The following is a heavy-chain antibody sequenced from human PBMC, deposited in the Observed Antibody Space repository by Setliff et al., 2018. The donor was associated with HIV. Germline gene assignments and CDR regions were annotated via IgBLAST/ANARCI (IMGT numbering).Heavy chain of an antibody. CDR3: ARFGVVVISQKRYYYYMDV. V-gene: IGHV4-59*01. D-gene: IGHD3-22*01. Sequence: SETLSLTCTVSGGSISSYYWSWIRQPPGKGLEWIGYIYYSGGTNYNPSLKSRVTISVDTSKNQFSLKLSSVTAADTAVYYCARFGVVVISQKRYYYYMDVWGKGTTVTVSS. CDR1: GGSISSYY. CDR2: IYYSGGT. J-gene: IGHJ6*03.